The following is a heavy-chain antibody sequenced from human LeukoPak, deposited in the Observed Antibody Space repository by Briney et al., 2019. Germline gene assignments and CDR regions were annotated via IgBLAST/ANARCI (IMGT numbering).Heavy chain of an antibody. V-gene: IGHV4-4*07. CDR2: IYTSGST. Sequence: AETLSLTCTVSGGSISSYYWSWIRQPAGKGLEWIGRIYTSGSTNYNPSLKSRVTISVDTSKNQFSLKLTSVTAADTAVYYCAREGLNMVRGVIPKEAWGWFDPWGQGTLVTVSS. D-gene: IGHD3-10*01. CDR1: GGSISSYY. J-gene: IGHJ5*02. CDR3: AREGLNMVRGVIPKEAWGWFDP.